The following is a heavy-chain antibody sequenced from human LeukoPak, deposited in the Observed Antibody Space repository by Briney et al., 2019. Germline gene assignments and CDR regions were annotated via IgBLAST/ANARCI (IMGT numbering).Heavy chain of an antibody. D-gene: IGHD3-16*01. Sequence: PGGSLRLSCAASGFTFSSYSMNWVRQAPGKGLEWVSYISGSGSTIYYADSVKGRFTISRDNAKNSLNLQMNSLRAEDTAVYYCARGDAGYYYGMDVWGQGTTVTVSS. J-gene: IGHJ6*02. CDR3: ARGDAGYYYGMDV. CDR2: ISGSGSTI. V-gene: IGHV3-48*04. CDR1: GFTFSSYS.